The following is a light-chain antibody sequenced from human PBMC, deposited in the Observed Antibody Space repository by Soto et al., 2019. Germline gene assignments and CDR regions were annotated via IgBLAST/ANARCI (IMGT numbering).Light chain of an antibody. CDR1: QSVRRY. CDR2: DAS. V-gene: IGKV3-11*01. Sequence: EIVVTQAPATMALSPGQSATLSCRASQSVRRYLTWYQQKPGQAPRLLLYDASTRATGIPARFSGSGSETDFTLTITSLEPEDFAVYYCQQSNNWPPITFGQGTRLEIK. J-gene: IGKJ5*01. CDR3: QQSNNWPPIT.